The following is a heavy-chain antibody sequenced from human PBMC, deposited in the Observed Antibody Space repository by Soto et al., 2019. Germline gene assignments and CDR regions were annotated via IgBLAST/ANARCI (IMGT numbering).Heavy chain of an antibody. CDR1: GGTFSTYA. V-gene: IGHV1-69*13. D-gene: IGHD5-12*01. J-gene: IGHJ4*02. CDR2: IIPIFGTA. CDR3: ARTGEVATTNTFDY. Sequence: SVKVSCKASGGTFSTYAISWVRQAPGQGLEWMGGIIPIFGTANCAQKFQARVTITADESTSTAYMELSSLRSEDTAVYYCARTGEVATTNTFDYWGQGTLVTVSS.